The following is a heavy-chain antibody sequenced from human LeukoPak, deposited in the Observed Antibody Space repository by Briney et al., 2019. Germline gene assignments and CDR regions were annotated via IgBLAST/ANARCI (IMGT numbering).Heavy chain of an antibody. Sequence: SETLSLTCTVSGGSLNSYYWSWIRQPPGKRLEWIGYISYTGGEINYNPSLKSRLTLSVDTSKHQSSLMLTSVTAADTAIYYCARQPGGTAAFDVRAQGTMVTVSS. D-gene: IGHD1-14*01. V-gene: IGHV4-59*08. CDR1: GGSLNSYY. J-gene: IGHJ3*01. CDR2: ISYTGGEI. CDR3: ARQPGGTAAFDV.